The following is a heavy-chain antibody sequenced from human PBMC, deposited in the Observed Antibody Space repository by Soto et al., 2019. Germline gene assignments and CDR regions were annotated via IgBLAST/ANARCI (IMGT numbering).Heavy chain of an antibody. CDR3: ARVTSPRRYSSSWYEVDDY. CDR2: IIPIFGTA. CDR1: GGTSSSYA. D-gene: IGHD6-13*01. Sequence: SVKVSCKASGGTSSSYAISWVRQAPGQGLEWMGGIIPIFGTANYAQKFQGRVTITADESTSTAYMELSSLRSEDTAVYYCARVTSPRRYSSSWYEVDDYWGQGTLVTVSA. J-gene: IGHJ4*02. V-gene: IGHV1-69*13.